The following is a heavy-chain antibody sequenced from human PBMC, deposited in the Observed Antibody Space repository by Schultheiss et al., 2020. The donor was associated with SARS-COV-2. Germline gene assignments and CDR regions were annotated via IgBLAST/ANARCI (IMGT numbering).Heavy chain of an antibody. D-gene: IGHD6-13*01. V-gene: IGHV4-59*01. Sequence: SQTLSLTCTVSGGSISSYYWSWIRQPPGKGLEWIGYIYYSGSTNYNPSLKSRVTISVDTSKNQFSLKLSSVTAADTAVYYCARGKVAGGLPDHWGQGTLVTVSS. J-gene: IGHJ4*02. CDR3: ARGKVAGGLPDH. CDR1: GGSISSYY. CDR2: IYYSGST.